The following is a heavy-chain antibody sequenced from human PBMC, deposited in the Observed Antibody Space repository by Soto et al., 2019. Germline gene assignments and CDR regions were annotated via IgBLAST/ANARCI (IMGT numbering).Heavy chain of an antibody. J-gene: IGHJ2*01. Sequence: QVQLVESGGGVGQPGRSLRLSCAASGFTFSSYAMHWVRQAPGKGLEWVAVISYDGSNKYYADAVKGRVTISRDNSKNTLYLQMNSLRAEDTAVYYCARDPLWGTAMVLWYFDLWGRGTLVTVSS. V-gene: IGHV3-30-3*01. D-gene: IGHD5-18*01. CDR3: ARDPLWGTAMVLWYFDL. CDR2: ISYDGSNK. CDR1: GFTFSSYA.